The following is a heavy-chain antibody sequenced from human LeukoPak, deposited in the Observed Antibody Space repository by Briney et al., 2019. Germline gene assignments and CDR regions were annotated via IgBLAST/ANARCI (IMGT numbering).Heavy chain of an antibody. CDR3: ARDVSAGYGMDV. D-gene: IGHD2-15*01. CDR1: GYTFTGYY. CDR2: INPNSGGT. V-gene: IGHV1-2*02. Sequence: ASVKVSCKASGYTFTGYYMHWVRQAPGQGLEWMGWINPNSGGTNYAQKFQGRVTMTRNTSMSTAYMELSSLRSEDTAVYYCARDVSAGYGMDVWGQGTTVTVSS. J-gene: IGHJ6*02.